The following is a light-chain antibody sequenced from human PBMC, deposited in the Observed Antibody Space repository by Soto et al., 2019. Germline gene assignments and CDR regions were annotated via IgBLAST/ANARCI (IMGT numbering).Light chain of an antibody. CDR2: AAS. Sequence: DIQMTQSPSSLSASVGDRVTITCRASQSISSYLNWYQQKPGKAPKLLIYAASSLQSGVPSRFSGSGSGTDFTLTIRSLQPEDFATYYCQQSYSNGTFGPGTKVDIK. CDR3: QQSYSNGT. CDR1: QSISSY. J-gene: IGKJ3*01. V-gene: IGKV1-39*01.